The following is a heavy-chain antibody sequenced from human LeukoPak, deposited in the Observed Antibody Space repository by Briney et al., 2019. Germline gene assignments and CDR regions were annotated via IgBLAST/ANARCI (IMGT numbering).Heavy chain of an antibody. CDR2: ISYDGSNK. V-gene: IGHV3-30*04. J-gene: IGHJ4*02. CDR3: ARDQVRGIDY. Sequence: GGSLRLSCAASGFTFSSYAMHWVRQAPGKGLEWVAVISYDGSNKYYANSVKGRFTISRDNSKNTLYLRMNSLRAEDTAVYYCARDQVRGIDYWGQGTLVTVSS. CDR1: GFTFSSYA. D-gene: IGHD3-10*01.